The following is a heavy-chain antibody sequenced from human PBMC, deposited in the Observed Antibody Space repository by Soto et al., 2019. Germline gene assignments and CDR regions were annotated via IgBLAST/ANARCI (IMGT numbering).Heavy chain of an antibody. J-gene: IGHJ4*02. V-gene: IGHV1-2*02. CDR3: ARGWELIHFYFDS. CDR2: INPNSGGT. Sequence: QVQLVQSGAEVKKPGASVKVSCKASGYTFTGYYMHWVRQAPGQGLEWMGWINPNSGGTNYAQKFQGRVTMTRDTSSSTAYMELSRLRTDDSAVYYCARGWELIHFYFDSWGQGTLVTVSS. D-gene: IGHD1-26*01. CDR1: GYTFTGYY.